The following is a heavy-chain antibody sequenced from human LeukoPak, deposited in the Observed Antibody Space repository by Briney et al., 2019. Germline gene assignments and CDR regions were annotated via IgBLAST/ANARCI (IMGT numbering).Heavy chain of an antibody. V-gene: IGHV4-30-4*01. Sequence: SETLSLTCTVSGGSISSGDYYWSWIRQPPGKGLEWIGYIYYSGSTYYNPSLKSRVTISVDTSKNQFSLKLSSVTAADTAVYYCARDGFIVGAKGLNWFDPWGQGTLVTVSS. CDR2: IYYSGST. D-gene: IGHD1-26*01. CDR1: GGSISSGDYY. J-gene: IGHJ5*02. CDR3: ARDGFIVGAKGLNWFDP.